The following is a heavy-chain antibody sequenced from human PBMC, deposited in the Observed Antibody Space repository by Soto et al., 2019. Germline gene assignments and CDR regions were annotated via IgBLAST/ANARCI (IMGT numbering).Heavy chain of an antibody. CDR1: GYSFTSYW. CDR3: ARLPEDYYYGMDV. Sequence: RGESLKISCKGSGYSFTSYWIGWVRQMPGKGLEWMGIIYPGDSDTRYSPSFQGQVTISADKSISTAYLQWSSLKASDTAMYYCARLPEDYYYGMDVWGQGTTVTVSS. CDR2: IYPGDSDT. V-gene: IGHV5-51*01. J-gene: IGHJ6*02.